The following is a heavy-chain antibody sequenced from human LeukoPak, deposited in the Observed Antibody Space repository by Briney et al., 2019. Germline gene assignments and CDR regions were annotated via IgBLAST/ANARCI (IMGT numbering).Heavy chain of an antibody. CDR3: ARGTRVRKLGYCSSTSCSGGDY. J-gene: IGHJ4*02. CDR2: IYSDGST. V-gene: IGHV3-53*05. CDR1: GFTVSINY. Sequence: PGGSLRLSCAASGFTVSINYMTWVRQAPGKGLEWVSVIYSDGSTYYADSVKGRFTISRDNSKNTLYLQMNSLRAEDTAVYYCARGTRVRKLGYCSSTSCSGGDYWGQGTLVTVSS. D-gene: IGHD2-2*01.